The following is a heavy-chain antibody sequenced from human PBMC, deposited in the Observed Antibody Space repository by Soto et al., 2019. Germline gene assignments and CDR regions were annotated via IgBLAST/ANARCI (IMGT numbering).Heavy chain of an antibody. CDR3: ARGGYSNGYGY. D-gene: IGHD5-18*01. CDR2: INHGGST. Sequence: QVQLQQWGAGLLKPSETLSLTCAVYGESFSGHYWSWIRQPPGKGLEWIGEINHGGSTNYNPSLKSRVTISVDTSKNQFSLKVSSVTAADTAVYYCARGGYSNGYGYWGQGNLVTVSS. CDR1: GESFSGHY. J-gene: IGHJ4*02. V-gene: IGHV4-34*01.